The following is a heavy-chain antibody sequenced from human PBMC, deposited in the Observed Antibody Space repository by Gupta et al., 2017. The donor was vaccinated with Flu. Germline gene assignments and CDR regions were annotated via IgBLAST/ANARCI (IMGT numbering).Heavy chain of an antibody. V-gene: IGHV2-26*01. CDR2: IFSNDEK. J-gene: IGHJ6*02. D-gene: IGHD3-16*01. Sequence: IRQPPGKALEWFAHIFSNDEKSYSASLKARLTISKDASNRQVVLTMTNVDPADAGTYYCARKGDYSYYGIDVWGQGTTVTVSS. CDR3: ARKGDYSYYGIDV.